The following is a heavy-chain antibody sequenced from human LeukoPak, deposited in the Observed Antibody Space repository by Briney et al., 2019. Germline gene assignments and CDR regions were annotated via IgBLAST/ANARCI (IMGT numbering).Heavy chain of an antibody. CDR2: IYYSGST. CDR1: GGSISSSSYY. J-gene: IGHJ5*02. Sequence: PSETLSLTCTVSGGSISSSSYYWGWIRQPPGKGLEWIGSIYYSGSTYYNPSLKSRVTISVDTSKNQFSLKLSSVTAADTAVYYCARHGGRGVRGVMEFDPWGQGTLVTVSS. D-gene: IGHD3-10*01. CDR3: ARHGGRGVRGVMEFDP. V-gene: IGHV4-39*01.